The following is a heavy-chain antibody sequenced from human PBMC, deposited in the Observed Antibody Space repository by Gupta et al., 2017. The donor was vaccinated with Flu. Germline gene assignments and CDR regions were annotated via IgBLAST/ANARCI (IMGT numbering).Heavy chain of an antibody. V-gene: IGHV4-39*01. Sequence: QLQLQESGPGLVKPSETLSLTCIVSGGSINRTPYYWGWIRQPPGKGLEWIGSIYYSGNTYYNPSLKSRVTISVDTSKNQFSLKLSSVTAADTAVYYCARHFVGYCSGGTCYDENDYWGQGPLVTVSS. D-gene: IGHD2-15*01. CDR1: GGSINRTPYY. CDR3: ARHFVGYCSGGTCYDENDY. J-gene: IGHJ4*02. CDR2: IYYSGNT.